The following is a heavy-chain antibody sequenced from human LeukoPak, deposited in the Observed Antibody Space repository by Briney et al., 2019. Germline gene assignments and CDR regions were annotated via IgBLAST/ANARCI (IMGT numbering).Heavy chain of an antibody. CDR3: AREGTYDDYVFDY. Sequence: SETLSLTCTVSGGSITSGGYYWSWIRQPPGKGLEWIGYIFYSGTTYYNPSLKSRVTISVDTSKNQFSLKLNSVTAADTAVYYCAREGTYDDYVFDYWGQGTLVTVSS. J-gene: IGHJ4*02. CDR1: GGSITSGGYY. D-gene: IGHD4-17*01. CDR2: IFYSGTT. V-gene: IGHV4-31*03.